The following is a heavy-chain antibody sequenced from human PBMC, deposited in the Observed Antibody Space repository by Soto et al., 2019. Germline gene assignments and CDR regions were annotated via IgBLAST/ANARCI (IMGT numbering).Heavy chain of an antibody. CDR3: ARSPEYSSSDY. Sequence: GGSLRLSCAASGFTFSSYAMHWVRQAPGKGLEWVAVISYDGSNKYYADSVKGRFTISRDNSKNTLYLQMNSLRAEDTAVYYCARSPEYSSSDYWGQGTLVTVSS. CDR2: ISYDGSNK. J-gene: IGHJ4*02. D-gene: IGHD6-13*01. CDR1: GFTFSSYA. V-gene: IGHV3-30-3*01.